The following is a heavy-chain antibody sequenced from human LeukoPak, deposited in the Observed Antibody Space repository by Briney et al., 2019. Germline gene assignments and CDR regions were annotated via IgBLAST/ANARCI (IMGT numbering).Heavy chain of an antibody. CDR3: ARLGSGSSDSFDY. CDR1: GFTVSSNY. Sequence: GGSLRLSCAASGFTVSSNYMSWVRQAPGKGLEWVSVIYSGGSTYYADSVKGRFTISRDNSKKTLYLQMNSLRDEDTAVYYCARLGSGSSDSFDYWGQGTLVTVSS. V-gene: IGHV3-66*04. CDR2: IYSGGST. J-gene: IGHJ4*02. D-gene: IGHD3-10*01.